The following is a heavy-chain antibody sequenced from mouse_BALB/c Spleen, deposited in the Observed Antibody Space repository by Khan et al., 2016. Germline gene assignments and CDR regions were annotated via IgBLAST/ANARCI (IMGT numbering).Heavy chain of an antibody. D-gene: IGHD2-4*01. J-gene: IGHJ3*01. CDR2: IDPANGNT. CDR3: ARSRYDYDVGFAY. V-gene: IGHV14-3*02. Sequence: VQLQQPGAELVKPGASVKLSCTAPGFNIKDTYMHWVKQRPEQGLEWIGRIDPANGNTKYDPKFQGKATITADTSSNTAYLQLSSLTSEDTAVYYCARSRYDYDVGFAYWGQGTLVTVSA. CDR1: GFNIKDTY.